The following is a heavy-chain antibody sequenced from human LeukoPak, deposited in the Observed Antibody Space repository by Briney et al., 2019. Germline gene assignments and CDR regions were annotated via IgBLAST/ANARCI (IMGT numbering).Heavy chain of an antibody. CDR2: IHTSGST. J-gene: IGHJ3*02. CDR3: ARDQWGGTYIHDAFDI. CDR1: GGSISSYY. D-gene: IGHD1-26*01. V-gene: IGHV4-4*07. Sequence: SETLSLTCTVSGGSISSYYWSWIRQPAGKGLEWIGRIHTSGSTNHNPSLRSRVTISVDTSKNQFSLKLSSVTAADTAVYYCARDQWGGTYIHDAFDIWGQGTMVTVSS.